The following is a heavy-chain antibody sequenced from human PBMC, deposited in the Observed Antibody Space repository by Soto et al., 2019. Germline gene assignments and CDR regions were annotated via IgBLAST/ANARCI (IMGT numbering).Heavy chain of an antibody. J-gene: IGHJ4*02. Sequence: QVRLVQSGAEVKKPGSSVKVSCTASGGTFSSYTISWVRQVPGQGLEWMGRIIPMLRMANFAQNFQGRVTMTADESTSTAYMELSSLRSEDTAVYYCATNYGSGSTHFDYWGQGTLVTVSS. CDR2: IIPMLRMA. D-gene: IGHD3-10*01. V-gene: IGHV1-69*02. CDR1: GGTFSSYT. CDR3: ATNYGSGSTHFDY.